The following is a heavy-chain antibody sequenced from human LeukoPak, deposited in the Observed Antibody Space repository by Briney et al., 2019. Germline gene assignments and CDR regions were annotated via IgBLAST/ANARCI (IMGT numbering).Heavy chain of an antibody. CDR1: GFTFSSYG. CDR3: AKVRPYCSGGSCYSGGTDY. Sequence: GGSLRLSCAASGFTFSSYGMHWVRQAPGKGLEWVAVISYDGSNKYYADSVKGRFTISGDNSKNTLYLQMNSLRAEDTAVYYCAKVRPYCSGGSCYSGGTDYWGQGTLVTVSS. D-gene: IGHD2-15*01. J-gene: IGHJ4*02. V-gene: IGHV3-30*18. CDR2: ISYDGSNK.